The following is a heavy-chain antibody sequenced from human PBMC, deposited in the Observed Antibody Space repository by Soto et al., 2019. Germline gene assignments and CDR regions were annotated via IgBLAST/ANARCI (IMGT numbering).Heavy chain of an antibody. D-gene: IGHD3-10*01. V-gene: IGHV2-5*02. CDR2: LYWDVYR. CDR1: VFSLSTSGVG. J-gene: IGHJ4*02. CDR3: AHVHGTVVLFGY. Sequence: QITLKESGPTLVNPTQPLTLSCSFSVFSLSTSGVGVGWIRRPPGKALEWLALLYWDVYRRYSPSLKSMLTITNDTSKNQVVHTMTNMDPVYTVTYYCAHVHGTVVLFGYWGQGTLVTVSS.